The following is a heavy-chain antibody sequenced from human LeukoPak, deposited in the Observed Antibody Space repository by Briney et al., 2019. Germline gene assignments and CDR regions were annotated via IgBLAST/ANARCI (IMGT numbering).Heavy chain of an antibody. CDR1: GFTFRSHA. CDR3: ARDRSGSYAFDI. Sequence: GRSLRLSCAASGFTFRSHAMHGVRQPPGKGLEWVAVISYDGSNKYYADSVKGRFTTSRDDSKNTLYLQMNSLRAEDTAVYYCARDRSGSYAFDIWGQGTVVIVSS. D-gene: IGHD1-26*01. V-gene: IGHV3-30-3*01. J-gene: IGHJ3*02. CDR2: ISYDGSNK.